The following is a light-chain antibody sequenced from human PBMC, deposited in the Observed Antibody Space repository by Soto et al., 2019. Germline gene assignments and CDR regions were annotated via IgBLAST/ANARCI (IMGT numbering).Light chain of an antibody. CDR1: SSDVGGYNY. CDR3: CSYAGSYTLWV. J-gene: IGLJ3*02. CDR2: DVS. V-gene: IGLV2-11*01. Sequence: QSALTQPRSVSGSPGQSVTISCTGTSSDVGGYNYVSWYQHHPGKAPKLMIYDVSKRPSGVPDRFSGSKSGNTASLTISGLQAEDEADYYCCSYAGSYTLWVFGGGTKLTVL.